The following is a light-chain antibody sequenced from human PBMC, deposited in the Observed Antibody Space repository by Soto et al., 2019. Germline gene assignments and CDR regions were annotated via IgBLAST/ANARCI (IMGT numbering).Light chain of an antibody. CDR3: QQYEAVVT. Sequence: EIVMTQSPAPLSVSPGERATPSCRASQSVSSNLAWYQQKPGQAPRPLIYGASTRATGIPDRFSGSGSGTDFTLNISRLEPEDVAVYYCQQYEAVVTFGQGTKV. CDR1: QSVSSN. V-gene: IGKV3D-15*01. CDR2: GAS. J-gene: IGKJ1*01.